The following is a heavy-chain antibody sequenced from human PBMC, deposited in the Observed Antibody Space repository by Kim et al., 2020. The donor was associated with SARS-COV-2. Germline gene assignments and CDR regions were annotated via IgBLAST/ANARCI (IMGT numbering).Heavy chain of an antibody. V-gene: IGHV3-7*01. J-gene: IGHJ3*02. CDR1: GFTFSSYW. Sequence: GGSLRLSCAASGFTFSSYWMSWVRQAPGKGLEWVANIKQDGSEKYYVDSVKGRFTISRDNAKNSLYLQMNSLRAEDTAVYYCARRISPEIYSGSYSGGVDAFDIWGQGTMVTVSS. CDR2: IKQDGSEK. CDR3: ARRISPEIYSGSYSGGVDAFDI. D-gene: IGHD1-26*01.